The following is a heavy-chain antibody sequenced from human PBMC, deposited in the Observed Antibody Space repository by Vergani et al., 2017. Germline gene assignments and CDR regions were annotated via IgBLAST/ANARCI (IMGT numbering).Heavy chain of an antibody. CDR2: INPSGGHT. D-gene: IGHD3-9*01. CDR3: ARGDYDILTGYRY. Sequence: QVQVVQSGAEVKKSGASVKVSRKISGHTLSNYYMHWVRQAPGQALEWMGIINPSGGHTNYAQKFQGRVTMNRDTSTSTVYMELSSLRSEDTAIYYCARGDYDILTGYRYWGQGTLGTGSA. J-gene: IGHJ4*03. V-gene: IGHV1-46*03. CDR1: GHTLSNYY.